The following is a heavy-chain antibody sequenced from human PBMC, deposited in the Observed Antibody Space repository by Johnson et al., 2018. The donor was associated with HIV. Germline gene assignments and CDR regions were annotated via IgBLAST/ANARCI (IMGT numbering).Heavy chain of an antibody. Sequence: QVQLVESGGGVVQPGRSLRLSCAASGFTFSTYGMHWVRQAPGKGLEWVALIWYDGREKYYVDSVKGRFTISRDNAKNSLYLQMNSLRAEDTAVYYCARVMGLGGYSLAFDIWGQGTMVTVSS. D-gene: IGHD3-22*01. CDR2: IWYDGREK. CDR3: ARVMGLGGYSLAFDI. V-gene: IGHV3-33*01. J-gene: IGHJ3*02. CDR1: GFTFSTYG.